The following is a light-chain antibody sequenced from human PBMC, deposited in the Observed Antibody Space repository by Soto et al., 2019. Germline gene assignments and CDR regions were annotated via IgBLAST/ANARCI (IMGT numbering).Light chain of an antibody. CDR1: SSDLGGYNS. Sequence: QSVLTHPPSASGSPGHSVTISCTGTSSDLGGYNSVSWFQQHPGKAPKVIIYEVTKRPSGVPDRFSGSKFGNTASLTVSGLQAEDEADYYCSSYAGSNNYVFGTGTKVTAL. V-gene: IGLV2-8*01. CDR3: SSYAGSNNYV. CDR2: EVT. J-gene: IGLJ1*01.